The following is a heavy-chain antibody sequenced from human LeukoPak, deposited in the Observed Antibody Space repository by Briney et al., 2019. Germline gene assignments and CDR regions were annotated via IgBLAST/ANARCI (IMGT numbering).Heavy chain of an antibody. CDR3: TRDLWDRGVGSPGS. Sequence: GGSLRLSCTASGFTFGDYFMSWFRQAPGKGLEWVGLIRGKAYGGTTEYAASVKGRFTISRDGSESIAYLQMNSLKTEDTAVYYCTRDLWDRGVGSPGSWGQGTLVTVSS. D-gene: IGHD3-10*01. J-gene: IGHJ5*02. CDR2: IRGKAYGGTT. CDR1: GFTFGDYF. V-gene: IGHV3-49*01.